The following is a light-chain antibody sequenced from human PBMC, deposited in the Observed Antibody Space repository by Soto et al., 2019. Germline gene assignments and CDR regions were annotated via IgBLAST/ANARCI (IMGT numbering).Light chain of an antibody. V-gene: IGKV3-20*01. CDR3: QQYASSVT. CDR2: GAS. J-gene: IGKJ1*01. CDR1: QSFSSTF. Sequence: PGDRATLSCRASQSFSSTFFAWYQEKPGRAPRLLIYGASSRATGIPDRFSGSGSGTDFTLTISRLEPEDFAVYYCQQYASSVTFGQGTKVEIK.